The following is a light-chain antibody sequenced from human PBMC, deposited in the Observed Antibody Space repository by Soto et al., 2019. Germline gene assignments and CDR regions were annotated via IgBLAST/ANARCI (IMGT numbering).Light chain of an antibody. Sequence: EIVMTQSPATLSVSPGERVTLSCRASQSISTNLAWYQQRPGLAPRLLIYGASTRATGVPARFSGSGSGTEFTLTISSLQSEDFAIYYCQHYNNWTPTITFGQGTRLEIK. CDR1: QSISTN. V-gene: IGKV3-15*01. CDR2: GAS. J-gene: IGKJ5*01. CDR3: QHYNNWTPTIT.